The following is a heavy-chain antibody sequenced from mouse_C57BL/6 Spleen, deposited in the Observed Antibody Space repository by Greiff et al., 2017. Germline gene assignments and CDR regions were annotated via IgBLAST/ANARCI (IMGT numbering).Heavy chain of an antibody. CDR2: IDPSDSET. J-gene: IGHJ1*03. V-gene: IGHV1-52*01. Sequence: VKLQQPGAELVRPGSSVKLSCKASGYTFTSYWMHWVKQRPIQGLEWIGNIDPSDSETHYNQKFKDKATLTVDKSASTAYMQLSSLTSEDSAVYYCARGTHYGSSYRYFGVWGTGTTVTVSS. CDR3: ARGTHYGSSYRYFGV. CDR1: GYTFTSYW. D-gene: IGHD1-1*01.